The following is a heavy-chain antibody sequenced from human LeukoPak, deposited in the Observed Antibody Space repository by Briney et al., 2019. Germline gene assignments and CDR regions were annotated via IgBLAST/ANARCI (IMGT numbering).Heavy chain of an antibody. Sequence: PGGSLRLSCAASGFIVSHKYMAWVRQAPGRGLEWLSIIYTAGHTVSAEFVKGRFIISRDDSRNTVHLQMNSLRDDDTAVYYCARGQTDLLRNYFDSWGPGTLVAVSS. CDR2: IYTAGHT. V-gene: IGHV3-66*01. CDR1: GFIVSHKY. CDR3: ARGQTDLLRNYFDS. J-gene: IGHJ4*02.